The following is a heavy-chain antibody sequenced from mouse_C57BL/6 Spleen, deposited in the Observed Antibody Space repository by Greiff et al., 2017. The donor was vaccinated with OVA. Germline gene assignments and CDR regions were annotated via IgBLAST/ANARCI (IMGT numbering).Heavy chain of an antibody. V-gene: IGHV1-78*01. Sequence: VQLQQSAAELVKPGASVKISCKVSGYTFTDHTIHWMKQRPEQGLEWIGYIYPRDGSTKYNEKFKGKITLTADKSSSTAYMQLNSLTSEDSAVYFCARYDYDEGYFDYWGQGTTLTVSS. CDR2: IYPRDGST. CDR1: GYTFTDHT. J-gene: IGHJ2*01. CDR3: ARYDYDEGYFDY. D-gene: IGHD2-4*01.